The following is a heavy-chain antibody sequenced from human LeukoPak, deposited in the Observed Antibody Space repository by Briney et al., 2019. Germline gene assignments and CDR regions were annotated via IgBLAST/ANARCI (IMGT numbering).Heavy chain of an antibody. CDR1: GFTFSKYW. CDR2: INGDGRTT. D-gene: IGHD5-24*01. CDR3: AKDYEMATIRYFDY. V-gene: IGHV3-74*01. J-gene: IGHJ4*02. Sequence: PGGSLRLSCGASGFTFSKYWMHWVRQAPGKGLVWVSRINGDGRTTNYADSVKGRFTISRDNSKNTLYLQMNSLRAEDTAVYYCAKDYEMATIRYFDYWGQGTLVTVSS.